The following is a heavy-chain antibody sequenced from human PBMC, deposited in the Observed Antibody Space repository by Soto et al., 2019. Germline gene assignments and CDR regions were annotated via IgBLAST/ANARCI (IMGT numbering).Heavy chain of an antibody. J-gene: IGHJ6*02. Sequence: QVQLVQSGAEVKKPGASVKVSCKASVYTFTGYYMHWVGQAPGQGLEWMGWINPNSGGTNYAQKFQGRVTMTRDTSISTAYMELSRLRSDDTAVYYCANDGITGSSWTYGMDVWGQGTTVTVSS. CDR3: ANDGITGSSWTYGMDV. CDR2: INPNSGGT. D-gene: IGHD1-20*01. CDR1: VYTFTGYY. V-gene: IGHV1-2*02.